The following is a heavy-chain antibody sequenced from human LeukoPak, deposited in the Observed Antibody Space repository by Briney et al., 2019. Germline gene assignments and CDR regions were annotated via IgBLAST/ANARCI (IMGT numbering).Heavy chain of an antibody. V-gene: IGHV3-66*01. CDR1: GFTVSSNY. Sequence: GGSLRLSCAASGFTVSSNYMSWIRQAPGKGLEWVSVLYSGGSTYYVDSVKGRFTISRDNSKHTLYLQMNSLRAEDTAVYYCASLVGATDAFDIWGQGTMVTVSS. CDR3: ASLVGATDAFDI. D-gene: IGHD1-26*01. J-gene: IGHJ3*02. CDR2: LYSGGST.